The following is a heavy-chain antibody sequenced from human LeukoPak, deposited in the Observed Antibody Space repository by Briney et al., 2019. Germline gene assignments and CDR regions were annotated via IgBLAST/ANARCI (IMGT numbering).Heavy chain of an antibody. V-gene: IGHV4-38-2*02. CDR1: GYSISSGYY. Sequence: PSETLSLTCTVSGYSISSGYYWGWIRQAPGKGLEWIGSIYHSGSTYYNSSLKSRVTISLDTSKNQFSLKLSSVTAADTAVYYCARGGSLQLWPQGDAFDIWGQGTMVTVSS. CDR3: ARGGSLQLWPQGDAFDI. CDR2: IYHSGST. D-gene: IGHD5-18*01. J-gene: IGHJ3*02.